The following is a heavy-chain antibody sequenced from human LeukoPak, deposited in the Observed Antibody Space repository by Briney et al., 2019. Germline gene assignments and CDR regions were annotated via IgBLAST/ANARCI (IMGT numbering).Heavy chain of an antibody. V-gene: IGHV1-2*02. J-gene: IGHJ4*02. Sequence: ASVKVFCKASGRTFTGYYMHWVRQAPGRGLEWMGWINSKSGGTNYAQKFQGRVSMTRDTSINTAYMQLSRLRSDDTAVYYCARSPHILTGENFDYWGQGTLLTVSS. CDR1: GRTFTGYY. CDR3: ARSPHILTGENFDY. CDR2: INSKSGGT. D-gene: IGHD3-9*01.